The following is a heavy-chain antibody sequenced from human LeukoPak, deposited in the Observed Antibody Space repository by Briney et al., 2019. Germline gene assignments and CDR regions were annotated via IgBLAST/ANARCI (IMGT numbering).Heavy chain of an antibody. J-gene: IGHJ4*02. V-gene: IGHV1-24*01. CDR3: ARAPIWFGELSRSYYFDY. D-gene: IGHD3-10*01. CDR1: GYTLTELS. CDR2: FDPEDGET. Sequence: ASVKVSCKVSGYTLTELSMHWVRQAPGKGLEWMGGFDPEDGETIYAQKFQGRVTMTEDTSTDTAYMELSSLRSEDTAVYYCARAPIWFGELSRSYYFDYWGQGTLVTVSS.